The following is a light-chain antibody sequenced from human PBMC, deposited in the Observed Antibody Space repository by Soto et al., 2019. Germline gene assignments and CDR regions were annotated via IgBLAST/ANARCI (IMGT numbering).Light chain of an antibody. CDR1: QSVSSY. V-gene: IGKV3-11*01. J-gene: IGKJ2*01. CDR3: QQRSNWPPYT. Sequence: EIVLTQSPATLSLSPGERATLSCRASQSVSSYLAWYQQKPGQAPRLLIYDASNRATGIPARFSGSGSGTDFTLTISSLEPEDFAVYYCQQRSNWPPYTFGQGTTVDIK. CDR2: DAS.